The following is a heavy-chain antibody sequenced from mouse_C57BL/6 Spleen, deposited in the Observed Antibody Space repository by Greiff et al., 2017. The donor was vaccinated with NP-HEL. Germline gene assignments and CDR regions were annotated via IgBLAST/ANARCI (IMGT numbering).Heavy chain of an antibody. CDR3: AREGNYAMDY. V-gene: IGHV5-16*01. CDR2: INYDGSST. CDR1: GFTFSDYY. J-gene: IGHJ4*01. Sequence: EVMLVESEGGLVQPGRSLKLSCTASGFTFSDYYMAWVRQVPEKGLEWVANINYDGSSTYYLDSLKSRFIISRDNAKNILYLQMSSLKSEDTATYYCAREGNYAMDYWGQGTSVTVSS.